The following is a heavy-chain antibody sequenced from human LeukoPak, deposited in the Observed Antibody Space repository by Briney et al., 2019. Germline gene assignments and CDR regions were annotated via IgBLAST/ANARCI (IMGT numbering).Heavy chain of an antibody. Sequence: SETLPLTCAVYGGSFSGYYWSWIRQPPGKGLEWIGEINHSGSTNYNPSLKSRVTISVDTSKNQFSLKLSSVTAADTAAYYCARGASLDIVVVPAGYYYMDVWGKGTTVTVSS. CDR2: INHSGST. CDR1: GGSFSGYY. J-gene: IGHJ6*03. V-gene: IGHV4-34*01. CDR3: ARGASLDIVVVPAGYYYMDV. D-gene: IGHD2-2*03.